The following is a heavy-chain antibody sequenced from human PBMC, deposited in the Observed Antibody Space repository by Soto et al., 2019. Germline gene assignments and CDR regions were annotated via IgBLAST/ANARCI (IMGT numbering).Heavy chain of an antibody. CDR2: IRSKAYGGTT. D-gene: IGHD3-10*01. J-gene: IGHJ4*02. Sequence: GGSLRLSCTASGFTFGDYAMSWFRQAPGKGLEWVGFIRSKAYGGTTEYAASVKGRFTISGDDSKSIAYLQMNSLKTEDTAVYYCTRGWGAYYYGSGSPSPTDYWGQGTLVTVSS. CDR1: GFTFGDYA. CDR3: TRGWGAYYYGSGSPSPTDY. V-gene: IGHV3-49*03.